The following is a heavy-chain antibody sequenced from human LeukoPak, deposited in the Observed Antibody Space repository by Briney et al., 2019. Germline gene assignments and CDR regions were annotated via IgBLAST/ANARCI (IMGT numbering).Heavy chain of an antibody. Sequence: GGSLRLSCEASGFTLMSHWMSWVRQALGKGREWVANIHQYGGETYYVDSVRGRFSISRDNAKNSLYLEMNSLRAEDTAVYYCARVEVALSQESWGQGTLVTVSS. CDR3: ARVEVALSQES. CDR2: IHQYGGET. V-gene: IGHV3-7*01. CDR1: GFTLMSHW. D-gene: IGHD3-10*01. J-gene: IGHJ5*02.